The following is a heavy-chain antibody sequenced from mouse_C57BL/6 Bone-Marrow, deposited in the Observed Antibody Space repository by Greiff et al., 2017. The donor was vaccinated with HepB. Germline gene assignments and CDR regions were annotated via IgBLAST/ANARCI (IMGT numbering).Heavy chain of an antibody. CDR2: ISSGSSTI. D-gene: IGHD2-1*01. J-gene: IGHJ4*01. Sequence: EVQWVESGGGLVKPGGSLKLSCAASGFTFSDYGMHWVRQAPEKGLEWVAYISSGSSTIYYADTVKGRFTISRDNAKNTLFLQMTSLRSEDTAMYYCARQDYGNFYAMDYWGQGTSVTVSS. CDR3: ARQDYGNFYAMDY. V-gene: IGHV5-17*01. CDR1: GFTFSDYG.